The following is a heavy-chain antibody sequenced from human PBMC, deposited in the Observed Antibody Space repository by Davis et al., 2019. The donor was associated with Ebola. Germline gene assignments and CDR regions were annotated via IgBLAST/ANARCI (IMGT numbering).Heavy chain of an antibody. D-gene: IGHD2-15*01. Sequence: ASVKVSCKASGYSFTDYYMHWVRQAPGQGLEWMGRINPNSGVANYAQKFQGRVTMTRDTSSSTAHMELRSLRSDDTAVYYCAIEEIVVVATNPSPYYYYGMDVWGQGTTVTVSS. CDR3: AIEEIVVVATNPSPYYYYGMDV. V-gene: IGHV1-2*06. CDR2: INPNSGVA. CDR1: GYSFTDYY. J-gene: IGHJ6*02.